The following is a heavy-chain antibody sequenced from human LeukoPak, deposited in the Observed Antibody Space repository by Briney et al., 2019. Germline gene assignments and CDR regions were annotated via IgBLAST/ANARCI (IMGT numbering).Heavy chain of an antibody. CDR3: AKSLDYYDSSGYLY. Sequence: GRSLRLSCAASGFTFSSYGMHWVRQAPDKGLEWVAVISYDGSNKYYADSVKGRFTISRDNSKNTLYLQMNSLRAEDTAVYYCAKSLDYYDSSGYLYWGQGTLVTVSS. J-gene: IGHJ4*02. D-gene: IGHD3-22*01. CDR1: GFTFSSYG. CDR2: ISYDGSNK. V-gene: IGHV3-30*18.